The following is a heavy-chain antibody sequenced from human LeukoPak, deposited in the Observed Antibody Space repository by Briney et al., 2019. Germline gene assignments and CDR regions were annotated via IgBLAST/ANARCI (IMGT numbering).Heavy chain of an antibody. CDR1: GFTFSGYW. V-gene: IGHV3-7*05. D-gene: IGHD2-2*01. J-gene: IGHJ4*02. CDR3: ARGRYCSTSSCRYFDY. Sequence: GGSLRLSCAASGFTFSGYWMSWVRQAPGKGLEWVANIKQDGSEKYYVDSVKGRFTISRDNAKNSLYLQMYSLRAKDTALYYCARGRYCSTSSCRYFDYWGQGTLVTVSS. CDR2: IKQDGSEK.